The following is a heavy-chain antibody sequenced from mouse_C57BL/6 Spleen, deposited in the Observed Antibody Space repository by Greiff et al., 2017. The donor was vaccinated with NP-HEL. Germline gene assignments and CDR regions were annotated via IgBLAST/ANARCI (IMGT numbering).Heavy chain of an antibody. CDR2: INPSSGYT. V-gene: IGHV1-4*01. D-gene: IGHD3-1*01. CDR3: ARGLRKGYFDV. J-gene: IGHJ1*03. CDR1: GYTFTSYT. Sequence: QVQLQQSGAELARPGASVKMSCKASGYTFTSYTMHWVKQRPGQGLEWIGYINPSSGYTKYNQKFKDKATLTADKSSSTAYMQLSSLTSEDSAVYYCARGLRKGYFDVWGTGTTVTVSS.